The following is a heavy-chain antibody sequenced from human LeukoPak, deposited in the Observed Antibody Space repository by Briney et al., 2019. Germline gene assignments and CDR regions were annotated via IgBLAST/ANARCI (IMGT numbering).Heavy chain of an antibody. V-gene: IGHV3-9*01. Sequence: GRSLRLSCAASGFTFDDYAMHWVRQAPGNGLEWVSGISWNSGSIGYADSVKGRFTISRDNAKNSLYLQMSSLRAEDTALYYCAKDIATGNRLYYFDYWGQGTLVTVSS. CDR1: GFTFDDYA. D-gene: IGHD1-14*01. CDR3: AKDIATGNRLYYFDY. J-gene: IGHJ4*02. CDR2: ISWNSGSI.